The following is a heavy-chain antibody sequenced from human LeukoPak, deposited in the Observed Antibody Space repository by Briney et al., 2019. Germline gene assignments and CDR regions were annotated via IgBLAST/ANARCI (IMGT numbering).Heavy chain of an antibody. CDR1: GGTVTNYT. CDR2: IIPLLGIT. Sequence: SVKLSCKASGGTVTNYTIDWVRQAPGPGLEWMGRIIPLLGITDYAQNYQGRVTIIADTSRSTAYMELSSLRSEETAVYYCASGDAPNGVCPYYWYFDLWGRGTLVTVSS. CDR3: ASGDAPNGVCPYYWYFDL. D-gene: IGHD2-8*01. V-gene: IGHV1-69*02. J-gene: IGHJ2*01.